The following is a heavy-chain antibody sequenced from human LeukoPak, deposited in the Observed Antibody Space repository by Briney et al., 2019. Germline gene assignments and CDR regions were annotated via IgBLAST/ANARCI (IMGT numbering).Heavy chain of an antibody. J-gene: IGHJ4*02. Sequence: SETLSLTCTVSGGSISSYYWSWIRQPAGKGLEWIGRIYTSGSTNYNPSLKSRVTISVDTSKNQFSLKLSSVTAADTAVYYCAREYRRGGSYSRAFGYWGQGTLVTVSS. CDR2: IYTSGST. CDR3: AREYRRGGSYSRAFGY. D-gene: IGHD1-26*01. V-gene: IGHV4-4*07. CDR1: GGSISSYY.